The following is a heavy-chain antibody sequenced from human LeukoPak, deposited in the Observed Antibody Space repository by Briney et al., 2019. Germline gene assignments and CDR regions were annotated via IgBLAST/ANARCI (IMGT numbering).Heavy chain of an antibody. D-gene: IGHD3-22*01. Sequence: GGTLRLSCAASGFTFSYYGMNWVRQAPGKGLEWVSGVTGSGTSTYYADSVRGRFTISRDNSKNTLYLQMNSLRVEDTALYYCARGGYYYDSSGYQGFAYWGQGTLVTVSS. CDR2: VTGSGTST. V-gene: IGHV3-23*01. J-gene: IGHJ4*02. CDR1: GFTFSYYG. CDR3: ARGGYYYDSSGYQGFAY.